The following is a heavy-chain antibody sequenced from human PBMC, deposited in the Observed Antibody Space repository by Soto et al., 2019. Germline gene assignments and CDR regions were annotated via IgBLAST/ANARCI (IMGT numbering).Heavy chain of an antibody. V-gene: IGHV3-66*01. J-gene: IGHJ6*02. CDR3: ARSPYYYSGMDV. Sequence: EVQLVESGGGVVQPGGSLRLSCAASGLIVSNNYMSWVRQAPGKGLEWVSVLYSDSRTYYADSVRGRFTISRDNANNTVYLQMNSLRAEDRAVYDCARSPYYYSGMDVWGQGTTVTVSS. CDR1: GLIVSNNY. CDR2: LYSDSRT.